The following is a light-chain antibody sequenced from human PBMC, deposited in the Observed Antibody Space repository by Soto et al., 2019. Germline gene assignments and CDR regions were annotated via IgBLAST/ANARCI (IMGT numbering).Light chain of an antibody. CDR3: MQALQTPWT. CDR1: QSLLHSDGYNY. J-gene: IGKJ1*01. Sequence: DVVMTQSPLSLPVTPGEPASISCRSSQSLLHSDGYNYVDWYLQKPGQSPQLLIYLGSNRASGVHDRFRGSGSCADFTLKISRVEAEDVGVYYCMQALQTPWTFGQGTKVEIK. V-gene: IGKV2-28*01. CDR2: LGS.